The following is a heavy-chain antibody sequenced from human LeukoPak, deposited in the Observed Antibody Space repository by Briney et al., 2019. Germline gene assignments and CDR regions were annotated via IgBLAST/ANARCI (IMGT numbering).Heavy chain of an antibody. V-gene: IGHV3-21*06. J-gene: IGHJ6*03. Sequence: GGSLRLSCAASGFTFSTYSMNWVRQARGKGLEWVSSISSATTYIKYADSVKGRFTTSRDDAKSSLFLQMNSLRADDTAVYYCARPGRGPGDFYYMDVWGKGTTVTVSS. CDR1: GFTFSTYS. CDR2: ISSATTYI. CDR3: ARPGRGPGDFYYMDV. D-gene: IGHD1-14*01.